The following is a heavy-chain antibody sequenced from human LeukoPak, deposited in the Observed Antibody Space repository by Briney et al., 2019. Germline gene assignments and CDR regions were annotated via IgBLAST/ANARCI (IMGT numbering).Heavy chain of an antibody. CDR3: ARDRSDIAVAGTSLDY. CDR1: GFTFSSYA. D-gene: IGHD6-19*01. CDR2: ISYDGSNK. V-gene: IGHV3-30-3*01. J-gene: IGHJ4*02. Sequence: GGSLRLSCAASGFTFSSYAMHWVRQAPGKGLEWVAVISYDGSNKYYADSVKGRFTISRDNSKNTLYLQMNSLRAEGTAVYYCARDRSDIAVAGTSLDYWGQGTLVTVSS.